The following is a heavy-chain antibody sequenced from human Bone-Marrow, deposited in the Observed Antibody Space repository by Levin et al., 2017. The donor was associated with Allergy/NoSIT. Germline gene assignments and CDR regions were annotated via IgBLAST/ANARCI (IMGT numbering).Heavy chain of an antibody. V-gene: IGHV4-30-2*05. CDR2: IYHSGSP. D-gene: IGHD2-2*01. CDR1: GASIRDAYSS. Sequence: PSETLSLTCTVSGASIRDAYSSWTWIRQPPGKGLEWIGSIYHSGSPNYSPSLKSRVSISIDTSRNQFSLNVNSVTATDTAVYFCVRQVLLRSTSPGWFDPWGKGALVNVSS. J-gene: IGHJ5*02. CDR3: VRQVLLRSTSPGWFDP.